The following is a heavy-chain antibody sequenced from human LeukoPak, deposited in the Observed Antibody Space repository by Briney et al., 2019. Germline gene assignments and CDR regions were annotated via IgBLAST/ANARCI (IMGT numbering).Heavy chain of an antibody. CDR3: ARAERAAAGTRNYFDY. Sequence: PSQTLSLTCTVSGGSISSYYWSWIRQPPGKGLEWSRYIYYSGSTNYNPSLKSRVTISVGTSKNQFSLKLSSVTAADTAVYYCARAERAAAGTRNYFDYWGQGTLVTVSS. CDR2: IYYSGST. J-gene: IGHJ4*02. D-gene: IGHD6-13*01. V-gene: IGHV4-59*01. CDR1: GGSISSYY.